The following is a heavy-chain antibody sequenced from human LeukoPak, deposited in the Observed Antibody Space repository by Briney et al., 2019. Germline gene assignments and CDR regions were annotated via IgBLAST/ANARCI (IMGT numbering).Heavy chain of an antibody. CDR1: GGSISSYY. Sequence: SETLSLTCTVSGGSISSYYWSWIRQPAGKGLEWIGRIYTSGSTNYNPSLKSRVTISVDKSKNQFSLKLSSVTAADTAVYYCARGDPYYDSSGYSYYYYYYYMDVSGKGTTVTVSS. D-gene: IGHD3-22*01. CDR2: IYTSGST. V-gene: IGHV4-4*07. J-gene: IGHJ6*03. CDR3: ARGDPYYDSSGYSYYYYYYYMDV.